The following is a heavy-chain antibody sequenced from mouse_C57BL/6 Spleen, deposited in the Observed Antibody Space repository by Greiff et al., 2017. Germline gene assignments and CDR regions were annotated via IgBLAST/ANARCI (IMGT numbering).Heavy chain of an antibody. CDR3: ARDGSSIFAY. J-gene: IGHJ3*01. CDR2: IYPGDGDT. Sequence: VQLQQSGPELVKPGASVKISCKASGYAFSSSWMNWVKQRPGKGLEWIGRIYPGDGDTNYNGKFKGKATLTADKSSSTAYIQLSSLTSEDSAVYFCARDGSSIFAYWGQGTLVTVSA. D-gene: IGHD1-1*01. V-gene: IGHV1-82*01. CDR1: GYAFSSSW.